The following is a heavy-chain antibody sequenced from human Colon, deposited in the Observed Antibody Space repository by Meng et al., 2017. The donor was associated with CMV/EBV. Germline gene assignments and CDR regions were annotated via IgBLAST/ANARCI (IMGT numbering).Heavy chain of an antibody. D-gene: IGHD6-6*01. J-gene: IGHJ6*02. V-gene: IGHV3-21*01. Sequence: GGSLRLSCAASGFTFSTYSMNWVRQAPGKGLEWVSSISPTGIYIYYTDSVKGRFTISRDNAANSLYLQMNSLRDEDTAVYYCARFDMGDSSSSPYYYYGMDVWGQGTTVTVSS. CDR2: ISPTGIYI. CDR3: ARFDMGDSSSSPYYYYGMDV. CDR1: GFTFSTYS.